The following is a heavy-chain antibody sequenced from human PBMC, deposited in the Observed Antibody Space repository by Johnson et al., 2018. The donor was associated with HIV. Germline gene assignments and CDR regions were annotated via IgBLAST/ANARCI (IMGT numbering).Heavy chain of an antibody. Sequence: CAASGFTFSSYAMSWVRQAPGKGLEWVSGISWNSGSTYYANSVSGRFTISRDNSKNTLYLQMDSLRAEDTAVYYCAKDRVQWLNAFDIWAKGQWSPSLQ. CDR2: ISWNSGST. J-gene: IGHJ3*02. CDR3: AKDRVQWLNAFDI. V-gene: IGHV3-23*01. CDR1: GFTFSSYA. D-gene: IGHD6-19*01.